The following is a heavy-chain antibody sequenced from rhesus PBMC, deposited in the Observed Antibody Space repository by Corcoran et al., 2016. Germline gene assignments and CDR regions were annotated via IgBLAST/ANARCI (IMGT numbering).Heavy chain of an antibody. Sequence: QVKLQESGPGLVKPLETLSLTCAVSGGPISGVYYYWSWIRQPAGRGLEGIGCIYSSSGNTYYNPSLKSRVTISKDTSKTQFSLELSSVSAADTAVYYCARLNWNLRGYFDYWGQGVLVTVSS. J-gene: IGHJ4*01. CDR2: IYSSSGNT. CDR3: ARLNWNLRGYFDY. D-gene: IGHD1-1*01. CDR1: GGPISGVYYY. V-gene: IGHV4S12*01.